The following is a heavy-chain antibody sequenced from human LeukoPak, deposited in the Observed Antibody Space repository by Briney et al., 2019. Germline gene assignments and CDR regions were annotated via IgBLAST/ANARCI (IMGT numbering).Heavy chain of an antibody. D-gene: IGHD4-17*01. CDR3: AKGGGHVTTVTTFVDY. V-gene: IGHV3-23*01. CDR1: GFTFSSYG. J-gene: IGHJ4*02. CDR2: ISGSGGST. Sequence: GGSLRLSCAASGFTFSSYGMSWVRQAPGKGLEWVSAISGSGGSTYYADSVKGRFTISRDNSKNTLYLQMNSLRAEDTAVYYGAKGGGHVTTVTTFVDYWGQGTLVTVSS.